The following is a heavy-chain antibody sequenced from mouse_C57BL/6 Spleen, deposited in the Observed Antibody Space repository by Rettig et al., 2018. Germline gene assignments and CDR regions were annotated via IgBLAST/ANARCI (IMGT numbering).Heavy chain of an antibody. D-gene: IGHD2-1*01. J-gene: IGHJ4*01. CDR2: T. Sequence: TNYNSALKSRLSISKDNSKSQVFLKMNSLQTDDTARYYCARTGYGNPYYYAMDYWGQGTSVTVSS. V-gene: IGHV2-9-1*01. CDR3: ARTGYGNPYYYAMDY.